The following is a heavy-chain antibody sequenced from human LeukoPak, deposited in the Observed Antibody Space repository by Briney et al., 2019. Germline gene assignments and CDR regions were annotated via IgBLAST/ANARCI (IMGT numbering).Heavy chain of an antibody. CDR3: AKEEKDFYDSSAYYPIDY. CDR1: GFTFSSYS. J-gene: IGHJ4*02. Sequence: GGSLRLSCAASGFTFSSYSMNWVRQAPGRGLEWVASISGRGGTTDYADSVKGRFTISRDNSQNTLYLQMNSLRAEDTAVYDCAKEEKDFYDSSAYYPIDYWGQGTLVTVSS. CDR2: ISGRGGTT. V-gene: IGHV3-23*01. D-gene: IGHD3-22*01.